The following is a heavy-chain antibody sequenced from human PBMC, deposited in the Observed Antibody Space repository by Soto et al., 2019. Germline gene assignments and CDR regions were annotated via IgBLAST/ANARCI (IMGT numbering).Heavy chain of an antibody. V-gene: IGHV6-1*01. J-gene: IGHJ6*02. D-gene: IGHD3-10*01. CDR1: VDCVSSNSAC. CDR2: TYYKSKWNN. Sequence: SQTLSLTCVISVDCVSSNSACWNWIRQSPSRGLEWLGRTYYKSKWNNDYALSVKSRITINPDTSKNQFSLHLYSVTPEDTAVYYCTGITWIRGMDVWGQGTPVTVSS. CDR3: TGITWIRGMDV.